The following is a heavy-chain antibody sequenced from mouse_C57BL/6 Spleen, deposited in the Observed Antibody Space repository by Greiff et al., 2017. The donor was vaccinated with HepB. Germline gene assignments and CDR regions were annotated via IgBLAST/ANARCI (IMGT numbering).Heavy chain of an antibody. CDR2: ISDGGSYT. J-gene: IGHJ1*03. Sequence: DVMLVESGGGLVKPGGSLKLSCAASGFTFSSYAMSWVRQTPEKRLAWVATISDGGSYTYYPDNVKGRFTISRDNAKNNLYLQISQLKSEDTAMYYCAREGEYDGPFDVWGTGTTVTVSS. CDR1: GFTFSSYA. V-gene: IGHV5-4*01. D-gene: IGHD2-14*01. CDR3: AREGEYDGPFDV.